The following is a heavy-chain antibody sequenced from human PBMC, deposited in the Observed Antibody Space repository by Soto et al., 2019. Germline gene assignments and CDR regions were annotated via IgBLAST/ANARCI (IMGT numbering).Heavy chain of an antibody. Sequence: PGGSLRLSCAASGFTFDDYTMHWVRQAPGKGLEWVSLISWDGGSTYYADSVKGRFTISRDNSKNSLYLQMNSLRTEDTALYYCAKGISAYCSGGSCYSDDAFDIWGQGTMVTVSS. V-gene: IGHV3-43*01. CDR2: ISWDGGST. D-gene: IGHD2-15*01. J-gene: IGHJ3*02. CDR3: AKGISAYCSGGSCYSDDAFDI. CDR1: GFTFDDYT.